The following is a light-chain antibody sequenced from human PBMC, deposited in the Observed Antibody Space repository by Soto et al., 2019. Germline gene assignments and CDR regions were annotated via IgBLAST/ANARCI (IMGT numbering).Light chain of an antibody. Sequence: DIQMTQSPSSLSASIGDRVTITCRASQTIRKSLNWYQQKAETAPKLLIFGASILQSGVPSRFSASGSVTEFTLTINSLQPEDFATYHCQQSYSTPWTFGQGTKVEI. V-gene: IGKV1-39*01. CDR3: QQSYSTPWT. CDR2: GAS. CDR1: QTIRKS. J-gene: IGKJ1*01.